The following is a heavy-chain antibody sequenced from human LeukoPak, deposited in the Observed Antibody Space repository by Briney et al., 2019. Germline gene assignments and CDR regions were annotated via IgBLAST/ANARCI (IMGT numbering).Heavy chain of an antibody. CDR2: IGRAGTT. V-gene: IGHV3-23*01. J-gene: IGHJ4*02. CDR1: GFPISSID. D-gene: IGHD1-1*01. Sequence: PGGSLRLSCAVSGFPISSIDMTWGRQAPGKGLEWVSSIGRAGTTYYASSAKGRFTISRDPPKNTLFLQMNSLGPDDTAVYYCATTIWTGQFPDYFDVWGQGTLVTVSS. CDR3: ATTIWTGQFPDYFDV.